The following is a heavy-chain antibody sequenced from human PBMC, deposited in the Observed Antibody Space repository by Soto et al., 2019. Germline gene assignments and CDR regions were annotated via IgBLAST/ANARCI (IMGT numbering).Heavy chain of an antibody. Sequence: QVQLVQSGAEVKKPGASVKVSCKASGYTFTSYGISWVRQAPGQGLERMGWISAYNGNTNSAQKLQGRGTMTTDTSTSTAYRERRSLRSNDTAVYYCARGVGAATILKLVYFWGQGTLVTVS. V-gene: IGHV1-18*01. J-gene: IGHJ4*02. D-gene: IGHD5-12*01. CDR3: ARGVGAATILKLVYF. CDR2: ISAYNGNT. CDR1: GYTFTSYG.